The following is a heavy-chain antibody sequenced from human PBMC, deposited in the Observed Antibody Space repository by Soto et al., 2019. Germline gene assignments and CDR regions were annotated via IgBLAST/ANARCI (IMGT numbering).Heavy chain of an antibody. CDR2: IRSDGVRI. J-gene: IGHJ4*01. CDR1: GFTFSDYA. Sequence: EVQLVESGGGLVQPGGSLRLTCSASGFTFSDYAMHWVLKVPGKGLEYVSVIRSDGVRIYYADSVKGRFNISRDNSKTTLFLQMHSLRPEDTAMYYCVKDHPALEYWGHGTLVSVSS. CDR3: VKDHPALEY. V-gene: IGHV3-64D*06.